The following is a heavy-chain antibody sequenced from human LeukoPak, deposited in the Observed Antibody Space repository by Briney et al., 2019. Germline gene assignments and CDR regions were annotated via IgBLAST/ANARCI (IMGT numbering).Heavy chain of an antibody. Sequence: GGSLRLSCAASGFTFDDYAMHWVRQVPGKGLEWVSSISWNSGSINYADSVKGRFTIFRDNARNSLYLQMNSLRAEDTALYYCVKDISVAAAEGGDFDYWGQGTLVTVSS. CDR3: VKDISVAAAEGGDFDY. CDR1: GFTFDDYA. CDR2: ISWNSGSI. D-gene: IGHD6-13*01. V-gene: IGHV3-9*01. J-gene: IGHJ4*02.